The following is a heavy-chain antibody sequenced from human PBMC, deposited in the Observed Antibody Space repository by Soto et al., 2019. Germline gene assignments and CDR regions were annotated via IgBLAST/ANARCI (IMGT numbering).Heavy chain of an antibody. CDR1: GGSISGSNC. Sequence: PSETLSLTCGVFGGSISGSNCWSCVRKPPGKGLEWIGEIYHSGNTNYNPSLKSRVTISVDKSKNQFSLKLSSVTAADTAVYYCARVKVSGVNFDYWGQGTLVTVSS. V-gene: IGHV4-4*02. D-gene: IGHD3-10*01. CDR3: ARVKVSGVNFDY. J-gene: IGHJ4*02. CDR2: IYHSGNT.